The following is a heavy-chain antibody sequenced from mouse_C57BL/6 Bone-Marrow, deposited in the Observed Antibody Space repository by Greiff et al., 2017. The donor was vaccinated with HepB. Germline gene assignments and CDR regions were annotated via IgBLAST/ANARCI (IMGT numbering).Heavy chain of an antibody. CDR1: GYAFTTYS. CDR3: SRSYYGFDY. CDR2: INPGSGGT. D-gene: IGHD1-1*01. Sequence: QVQLQQSGAELVRPGTSVKVSCKASGYAFTTYSTEWVKQRHGQGLEWIGVINPGSGGTNYNEKFKGKATLTADKSSSTAYMQLSSLTSEDSAVYFCSRSYYGFDYWGQGTTLTVSS. J-gene: IGHJ2*01. V-gene: IGHV1-54*01.